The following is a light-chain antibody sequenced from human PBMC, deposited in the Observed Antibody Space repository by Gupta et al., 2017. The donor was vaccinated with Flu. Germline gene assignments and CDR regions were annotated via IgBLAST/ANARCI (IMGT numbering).Light chain of an antibody. CDR2: STS. V-gene: IGLV7-43*01. Sequence: QTVVTQEPSLTVSPGGTVTLTCASSTGAVTSGYYPNWFQQKPGQAPRVLIYSTSNTHSWAPARCSGSLMGGKAALTRAGVQPEDEAEYYCLLYDGGVWVFGGGTKLTVL. CDR3: LLYDGGVWV. CDR1: TGAVTSGYY. J-gene: IGLJ3*02.